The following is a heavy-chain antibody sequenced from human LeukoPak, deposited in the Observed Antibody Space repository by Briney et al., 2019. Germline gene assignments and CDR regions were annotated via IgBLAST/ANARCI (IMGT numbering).Heavy chain of an antibody. CDR3: AKDLEGLPSANFDY. V-gene: IGHV3-30*18. J-gene: IGHJ4*02. D-gene: IGHD2-2*01. CDR2: MSYDGGNK. Sequence: AGGSLRLSCAASGFTFSSYGMHGVRQAPGKGLEWVAVMSYDGGNKYYADSVKGRFTISRDNSKNTLYLHMSSLRAEDTAVYYCAKDLEGLPSANFDYWGQGTLVTVSS. CDR1: GFTFSSYG.